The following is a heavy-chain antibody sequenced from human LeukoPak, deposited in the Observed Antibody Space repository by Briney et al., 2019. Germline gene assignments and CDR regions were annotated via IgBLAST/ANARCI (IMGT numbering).Heavy chain of an antibody. CDR3: TTGSRDHVGSYGVYYMDV. CDR1: GFTFSNAW. D-gene: IGHD3-16*01. J-gene: IGHJ6*03. V-gene: IGHV3-15*01. Sequence: PGGSLRLSCAVSGFTFSNAWMSWVRQAPGKGLEWVGRIRSKADGGTTDYAAPVKGKITISRDDSTDTLYLQMNSLKTEDTAVYYCTTGSRDHVGSYGVYYMDVWGKGTTVTVSS. CDR2: IRSKADGGTT.